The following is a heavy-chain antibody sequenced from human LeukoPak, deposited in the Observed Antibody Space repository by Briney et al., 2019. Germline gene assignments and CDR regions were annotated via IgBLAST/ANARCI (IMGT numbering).Heavy chain of an antibody. V-gene: IGHV4-39*01. J-gene: IGHJ4*02. CDR3: ARQGGTLGPYDS. CDR1: GGSISSSSYY. D-gene: IGHD3-16*01. Sequence: SETLSLTCTVSGGSISSSSYYWGWIRQPPGKRLEWVGSIYYSGNTYYNPSLKSRVTISVDTSKNQFSLKLSSVTAADTAVYYCARQGGTLGPYDSWGQGTLVTVSS. CDR2: IYYSGNT.